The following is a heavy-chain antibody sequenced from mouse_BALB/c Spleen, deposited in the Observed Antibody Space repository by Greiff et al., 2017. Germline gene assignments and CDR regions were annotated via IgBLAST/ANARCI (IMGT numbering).Heavy chain of an antibody. D-gene: IGHD2-3*01. CDR1: GYSITSGYY. J-gene: IGHJ3*01. CDR3: ASPDGYYVWFAY. Sequence: EVQRVESGPGLVKPSQSLSLTCSVTGYSITSGYYWNWIRQFPGNKLEWMGYISYDGSNNYNPSLKNRISITRDTSKNQFFLKLNSVTTEDTATYYCASPDGYYVWFAYWGQGTLVTVSA. V-gene: IGHV3-6*02. CDR2: ISYDGSN.